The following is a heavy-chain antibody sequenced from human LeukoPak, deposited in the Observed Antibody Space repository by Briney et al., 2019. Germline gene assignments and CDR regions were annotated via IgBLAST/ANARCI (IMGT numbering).Heavy chain of an antibody. V-gene: IGHV3-11*04. J-gene: IGHJ4*02. D-gene: IGHD3-22*01. Sequence: GGSLRLSCAASGFTFSDYYMNWIRQAPGKGLEWVSYISGSSSTIYYADSVKGRFTISRDNAKNSLYLQMNSLRAEDTAVYYCARDRHRYSYDTGGYPPYWGQGTLVTVSS. CDR2: ISGSSSTI. CDR3: ARDRHRYSYDTGGYPPY. CDR1: GFTFSDYY.